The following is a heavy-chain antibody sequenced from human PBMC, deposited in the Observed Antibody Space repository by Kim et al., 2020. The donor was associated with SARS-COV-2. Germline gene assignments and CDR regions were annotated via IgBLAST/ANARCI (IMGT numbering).Heavy chain of an antibody. CDR2: GST. CDR3: ARWSRPVDY. D-gene: IGHD1-26*01. V-gene: IGHV4-34*01. Sequence: GSTNYNPSLRGRGRISVDTSKNQLCLILRSVTAADTAVYYCARWSRPVDYWGQGTPVTVSS. J-gene: IGHJ4*02.